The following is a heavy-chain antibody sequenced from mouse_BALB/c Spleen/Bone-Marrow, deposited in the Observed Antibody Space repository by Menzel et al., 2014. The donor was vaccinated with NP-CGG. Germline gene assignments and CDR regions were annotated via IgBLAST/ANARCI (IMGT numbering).Heavy chain of an antibody. V-gene: IGHV1-80*01. D-gene: IGHD1-1*01. Sequence: SGAELVRPGSSVKISCKASGYVFSTYWMNRVKQRPGQGLEWIGQIYPGDGDTNYNGKFRGTATLTADKSSSTAYMQLSSLTSEDSAVYFCARSGYGSSYDYWGQGTTLTVSS. CDR2: IYPGDGDT. CDR3: ARSGYGSSYDY. J-gene: IGHJ2*01. CDR1: GYVFSTYW.